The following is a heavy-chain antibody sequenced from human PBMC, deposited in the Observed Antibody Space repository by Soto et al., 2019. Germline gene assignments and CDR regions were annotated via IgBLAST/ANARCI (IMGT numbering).Heavy chain of an antibody. D-gene: IGHD2-21*01. CDR2: ISAHSGNT. Sequence: ASVKVSCKASGYTFSSYGISWVRQAPGQGLEWMGWISAHSGNTNYAQKIQGRVTMTTDTSTSTAYMEVRSLRSDDTAVYYCAILLPFPTPYYYYGMDVWGQGTTVTVSS. CDR3: AILLPFPTPYYYYGMDV. J-gene: IGHJ6*02. V-gene: IGHV1-18*01. CDR1: GYTFSSYG.